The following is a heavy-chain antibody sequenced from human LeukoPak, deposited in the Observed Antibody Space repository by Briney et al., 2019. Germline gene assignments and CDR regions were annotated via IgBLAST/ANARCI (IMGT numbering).Heavy chain of an antibody. Sequence: GGSLRLSCAASGSTFSDYYMSWIRQARGKGLEWVSYISSGSRYIDYADSVEGRFTISRDNAKNSVYLQMTSLRAEDTAVYYCTRDQSGSGFNSDYWGQGTLVTVSS. CDR1: GSTFSDYY. J-gene: IGHJ4*02. V-gene: IGHV3-11*05. CDR2: ISSGSRYI. CDR3: TRDQSGSGFNSDY. D-gene: IGHD5-24*01.